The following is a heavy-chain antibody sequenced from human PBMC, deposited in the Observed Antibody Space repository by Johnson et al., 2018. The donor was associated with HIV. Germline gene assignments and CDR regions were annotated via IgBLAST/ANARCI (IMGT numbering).Heavy chain of an antibody. V-gene: IGHV3-15*01. CDR2: IKSEIDGETT. CDR3: TTDSEGHVFDI. Sequence: ESGGGLVKPGGSLRLSCVASGFIFTNTWMTWVRQAPGKGLEWVGRIKSEIDGETTDYGAPVKGRFTISRDDSRNRVYMQMKSLKTEDTAMYYCTTDSEGHVFDIWGQGTKVTVSS. J-gene: IGHJ3*02. CDR1: GFIFTNTW.